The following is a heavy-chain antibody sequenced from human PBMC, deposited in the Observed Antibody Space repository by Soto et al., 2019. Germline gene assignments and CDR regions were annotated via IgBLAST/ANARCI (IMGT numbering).Heavy chain of an antibody. CDR2: IYPGDSDT. J-gene: IGHJ6*02. Sequence: PGESLKISCLGSGYSFSSYSTVWVRQMPGKGLDWMGIIYPGDSDTGYSPSFQGQVTISADTSISTAYLQWSSLKASDTAMYYCAISGGYDSPTIPNYSYYGRDVWGQGTTVTVSS. CDR3: AISGGYDSPTIPNYSYYGRDV. V-gene: IGHV5-51*01. CDR1: GYSFSSYS. D-gene: IGHD5-12*01.